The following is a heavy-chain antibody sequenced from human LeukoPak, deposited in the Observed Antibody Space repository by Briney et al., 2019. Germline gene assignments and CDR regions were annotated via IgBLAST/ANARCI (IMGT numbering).Heavy chain of an antibody. Sequence: ASVKVSCKASGYTFTSYGISWVRQAPGQGLGWMAWISAYNGNTNYAQKLQSRVTMTTDTSTSTAYMELRSLRSDDTAVYYCARASYDILTGYKTDDYWGQGTLVTVSS. CDR2: ISAYNGNT. J-gene: IGHJ4*02. D-gene: IGHD3-9*01. V-gene: IGHV1-18*01. CDR3: ARASYDILTGYKTDDY. CDR1: GYTFTSYG.